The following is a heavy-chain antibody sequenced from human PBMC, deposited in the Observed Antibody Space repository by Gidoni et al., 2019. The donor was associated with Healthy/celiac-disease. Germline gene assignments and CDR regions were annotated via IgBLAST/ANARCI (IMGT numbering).Heavy chain of an antibody. J-gene: IGHJ5*02. Sequence: QVQLQESGPGLVKPSETLSLTCTVSGGSISSYYWGWIRQPPGKGLEWIWYIYYSGSTNYNPSLKSRVTISVDTSKNQFSLKLSSVTAADTAVYYCARGGYYYGSGSYVDNWFDPWGQGTLVTVSS. D-gene: IGHD3-10*01. CDR2: IYYSGST. V-gene: IGHV4-59*01. CDR1: GGSISSYY. CDR3: ARGGYYYGSGSYVDNWFDP.